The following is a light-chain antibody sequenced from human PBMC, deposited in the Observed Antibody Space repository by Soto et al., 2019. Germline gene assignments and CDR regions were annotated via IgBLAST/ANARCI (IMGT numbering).Light chain of an antibody. Sequence: DIQMTQSPSSLSAPVGDRVTITCRASQGISNSLARYQQKPGKVPKFLIYAASTLYSGVPSRFSGRGSGTDFTLAISSLQPEDVATYDCQNYNSAPRTFGQGTRVEIK. CDR1: QGISNS. J-gene: IGKJ1*01. V-gene: IGKV1-27*01. CDR3: QNYNSAPRT. CDR2: AAS.